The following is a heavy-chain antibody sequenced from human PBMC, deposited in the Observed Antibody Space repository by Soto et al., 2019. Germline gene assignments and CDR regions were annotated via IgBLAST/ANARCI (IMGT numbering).Heavy chain of an antibody. CDR1: GFTFSSYS. D-gene: IGHD3-22*01. J-gene: IGHJ4*02. CDR2: ISSSSSTI. Sequence: EVQLVESGGGLVQPGGSLRLSCAASGFTFSSYSMNWVRQAPGNGLEWVSYISSSSSTIYYADSVKGRFTISRDNAKNSLYLQMNSLRDEDTAVYYCASVSYYYDSSGYPFDYWGQGTLVTVSS. CDR3: ASVSYYYDSSGYPFDY. V-gene: IGHV3-48*02.